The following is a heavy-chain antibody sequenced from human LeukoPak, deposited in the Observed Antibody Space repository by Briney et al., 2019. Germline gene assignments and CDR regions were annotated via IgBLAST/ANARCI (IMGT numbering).Heavy chain of an antibody. CDR3: AKQQRAAVADDLDY. CDR1: GFTFSSYG. CDR2: IWYDGSNK. D-gene: IGHD6-19*01. Sequence: GRSLRLSCAASGFTFSSYGMHWVRQAPGKGLEWVAVIWYDGSNKYYADSVKGRFTISRDNSKNTLYLQMNSLRAEDTAVYYCAKQQRAAVADDLDYWGQGTLVTVSS. V-gene: IGHV3-33*06. J-gene: IGHJ4*02.